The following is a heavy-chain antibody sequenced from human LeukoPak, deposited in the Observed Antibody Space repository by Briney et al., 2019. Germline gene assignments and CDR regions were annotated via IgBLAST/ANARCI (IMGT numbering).Heavy chain of an antibody. D-gene: IGHD3-10*01. CDR3: ASLKTERHYYGSGSYFGYYYYYMDV. CDR2: IYYSGYT. CDR1: GGSIGSSSYY. J-gene: IGHJ6*03. Sequence: SETLSLTCTVSGGSIGSSSYYWGWIRQPPGKGLEWIGSIYYSGYTYYNPSLKSRVTISVDTSKNQFSLKLSSVTAADTAVYYCASLKTERHYYGSGSYFGYYYYYMDVWGKGTTVTISS. V-gene: IGHV4-39*01.